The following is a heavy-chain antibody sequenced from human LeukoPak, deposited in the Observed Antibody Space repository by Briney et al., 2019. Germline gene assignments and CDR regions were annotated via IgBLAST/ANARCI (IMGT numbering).Heavy chain of an antibody. CDR3: SRGVSY. V-gene: IGHV3-48*03. D-gene: IGHD2-8*01. Sequence: LPGGSLRLAWAAYGFTFSSYEMKWARQDPGRGLEWVSYISSSGRTIYYAASVKGRLTISRDNAKKSLYLQMTSQTGEDTAVYFCSRGVSYWGQGTLVTVSS. J-gene: IGHJ4*02. CDR1: GFTFSSYE. CDR2: ISSSGRTI.